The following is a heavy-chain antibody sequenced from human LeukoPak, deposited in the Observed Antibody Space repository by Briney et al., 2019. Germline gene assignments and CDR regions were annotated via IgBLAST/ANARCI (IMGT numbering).Heavy chain of an antibody. CDR3: VRGRGSYGWFDP. CDR1: GFTSSSYW. J-gene: IGHJ5*02. D-gene: IGHD3-10*01. CDR2: ISGDGTAR. V-gene: IGHV3-74*01. Sequence: PGGSLRLSCAASGFTSSSYWMHWVRQVPGMGLVWVSRISGDGTARNYADSVKGRFTISRDDAKNTVDLQMNSLRGEDTAVYYCVRGRGSYGWFDPWGQGTLVTVSS.